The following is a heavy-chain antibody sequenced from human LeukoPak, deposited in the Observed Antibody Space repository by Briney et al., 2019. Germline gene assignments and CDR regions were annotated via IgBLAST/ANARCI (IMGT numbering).Heavy chain of an antibody. D-gene: IGHD6-13*01. V-gene: IGHV3-21*01. CDR1: GFTFSSYS. CDR2: ISSSSSYV. CDR3: ARDLRWGGIEQQLERAFDP. Sequence: SGGSLRLSCAASGFTFSSYSMNWVRQAPGKGLEWVSSISSSSSYVYYADSVKGRFTISRDNAKNSLYLQMNSLRAEDTAVYYCARDLRWGGIEQQLERAFDPWGQGTLVTVSS. J-gene: IGHJ5*02.